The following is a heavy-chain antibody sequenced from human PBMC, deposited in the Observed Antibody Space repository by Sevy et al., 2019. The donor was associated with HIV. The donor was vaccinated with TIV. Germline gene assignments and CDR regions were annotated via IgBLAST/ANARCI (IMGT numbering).Heavy chain of an antibody. J-gene: IGHJ1*01. CDR2: ISTYNGDT. CDR1: GYTFTSYG. CDR3: ARAPSGSQGPGQYFHH. D-gene: IGHD1-26*01. V-gene: IGHV1-18*01. Sequence: ASVKVSCKTFGYTFTSYGISWVRQAPGQGLAGMGWISTYNGDTNSAQKPQGRVPMTTDPSTSTAYMELRSLRSDDTAVYYCARAPSGSQGPGQYFHHWGQGTLVTVSS.